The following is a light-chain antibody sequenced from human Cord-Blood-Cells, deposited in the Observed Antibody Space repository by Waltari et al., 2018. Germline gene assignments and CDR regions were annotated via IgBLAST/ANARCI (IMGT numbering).Light chain of an antibody. CDR1: QSISSY. CDR3: QQSYSTPMYT. CDR2: AAS. Sequence: DLQMTQSPSSLSASVADRVTITCRASQSISSYLNWYQQKPGKAPKLLINAASSLQSGVPSRFSGSGSGKEFTLTISSLQPEDFATYYCQQSYSTPMYTFGQGTKLEIK. V-gene: IGKV1-39*01. J-gene: IGKJ2*01.